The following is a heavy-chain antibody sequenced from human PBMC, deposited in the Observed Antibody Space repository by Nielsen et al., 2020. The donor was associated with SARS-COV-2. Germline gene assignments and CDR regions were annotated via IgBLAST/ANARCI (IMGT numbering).Heavy chain of an antibody. V-gene: IGHV1-18*01. CDR2: ISAYNGNT. Sequence: ASVKVSCKASGYTFTSYDINWVRQAPGQGLEWMGWISAYNGNTNYAQKLQGRVTMTTDTSTSTAYMELRSLRSDDTAVYYCARYVFDSSSWYYFDYWGQGTLVTVSS. J-gene: IGHJ4*02. D-gene: IGHD6-13*01. CDR3: ARYVFDSSSWYYFDY. CDR1: GYTFTSYD.